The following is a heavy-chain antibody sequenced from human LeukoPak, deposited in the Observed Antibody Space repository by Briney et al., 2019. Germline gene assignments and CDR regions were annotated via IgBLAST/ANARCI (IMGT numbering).Heavy chain of an antibody. V-gene: IGHV1-2*02. CDR2: INPNSGGT. D-gene: IGHD2-2*01. J-gene: IGHJ4*02. CDR1: GYTFIGYY. CDR3: ARWGSTSWSRYFDY. Sequence: ASVKVSCKASGYTFIGYYMHWVRQAPGQGLGWMGWINPNSGGTNYAQKFQGRVTMTRDTSISTAYMELSRLRSDDTAVYYCARWGSTSWSRYFDYWGQGTLVTVSS.